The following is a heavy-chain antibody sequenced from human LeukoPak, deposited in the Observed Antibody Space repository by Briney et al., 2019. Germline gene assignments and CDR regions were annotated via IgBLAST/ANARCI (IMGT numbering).Heavy chain of an antibody. Sequence: SQTLSLTCVISEDSVSSNSAAWNWIRQSPSRGLEWLGRTYYRSSRSRWYNDYAVSVRSRITVSPDTAKNHVSLQLNSVTPEDTAVYYCARAGEYTSSSGLDYWGQGTLVTVSS. CDR1: EDSVSSNSAA. D-gene: IGHD6-6*01. V-gene: IGHV6-1*01. J-gene: IGHJ4*02. CDR2: TYYRSSRSRWYN. CDR3: ARAGEYTSSSGLDY.